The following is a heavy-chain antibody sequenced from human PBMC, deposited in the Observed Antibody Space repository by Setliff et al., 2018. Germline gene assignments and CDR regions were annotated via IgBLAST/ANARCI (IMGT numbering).Heavy chain of an antibody. Sequence: ASVKVSCKASGYTFTSYGISWVRQAPGQGLEWMGWISAYNGNTNYAQKLQGRVTMTTDTSTSTAYMELRSLRSDDTAVYYCARVVGSGGNGGHWFFDLWGRGTLVTVSS. D-gene: IGHD2-15*01. V-gene: IGHV1-18*01. CDR3: ARVVGSGGNGGHWFFDL. J-gene: IGHJ2*01. CDR1: GYTFTSYG. CDR2: ISAYNGNT.